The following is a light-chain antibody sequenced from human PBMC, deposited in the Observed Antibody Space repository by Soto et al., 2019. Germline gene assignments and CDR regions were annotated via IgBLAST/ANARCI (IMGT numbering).Light chain of an antibody. V-gene: IGLV1-40*01. Sequence: QSVLTQPPSVSGAPGQRVTISCTGSSSNIGAGYDVHWYQQLPGTAPKLLIYGNSNRPSGVPDRFSGSKSGTSASLAITGLQAEDEADYYCQSYDSSLSGVFGGGTQLT. CDR2: GNS. CDR1: SSNIGAGYD. J-gene: IGLJ7*01. CDR3: QSYDSSLSGV.